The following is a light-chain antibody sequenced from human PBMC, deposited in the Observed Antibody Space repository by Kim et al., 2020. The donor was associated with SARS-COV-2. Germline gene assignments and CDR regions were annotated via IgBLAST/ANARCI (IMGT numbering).Light chain of an antibody. CDR2: GAS. CDR1: SSSY. V-gene: IGKV3-20*01. Sequence: SSSYLAWYQQKPGQAPRLLIYGASSRATGIPDRFSGSGSGTDFTLTISRLESEDFAVYYCQQYGSSSWTFGQGTKVDIK. CDR3: QQYGSSSWT. J-gene: IGKJ1*01.